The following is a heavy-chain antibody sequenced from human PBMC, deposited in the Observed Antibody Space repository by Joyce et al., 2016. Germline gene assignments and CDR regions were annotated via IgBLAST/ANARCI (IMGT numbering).Heavy chain of an antibody. CDR3: AKGGTRPAQRTTLGLLLRAGFDY. CDR1: GGSISSSNW. V-gene: IGHV4-4*02. Sequence: QVQLQESGPGLVKPSGTLSLTCAVPGGSISSSNWWSWFRQPPGKGLEWIGEIDHSGSTNYDPSLKSRFTISLDKSKNQCSLDLTSVTAADTAVYFCAKGGTRPAQRTTLGLLLRAGFDYWGQGTLVTVSS. D-gene: IGHD3-3*01. J-gene: IGHJ4*02. CDR2: IDHSGST.